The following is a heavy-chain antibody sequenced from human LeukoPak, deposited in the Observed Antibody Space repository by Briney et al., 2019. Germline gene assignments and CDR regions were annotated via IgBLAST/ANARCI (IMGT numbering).Heavy chain of an antibody. Sequence: SGGSLRLSCAVSGFTFSSYSMNWVRQAPGKGLEWVSSISSSSSYIYYADSVKGRFTISRDNAKNSLYLQMNSLRAEDTAVYYCARDGEVVVTAFYFDYWGQGTLVTVSS. CDR2: ISSSSSYI. D-gene: IGHD2-21*02. CDR3: ARDGEVVVTAFYFDY. J-gene: IGHJ4*02. CDR1: GFTFSSYS. V-gene: IGHV3-21*01.